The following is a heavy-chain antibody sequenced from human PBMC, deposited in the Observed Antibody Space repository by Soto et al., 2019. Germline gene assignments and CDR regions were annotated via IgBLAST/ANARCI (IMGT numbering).Heavy chain of an antibody. CDR3: ARGLNGQLVRWDYFEY. J-gene: IGHJ4*02. CDR2: IIPIFGTA. Sequence: ASVKVSCKASRGTFSSYAISWVRQAPGQGLEWMGGIIPIFGTANYAQKFQGRVTITADESTSTAYMELSSLRSEDTAVYYCARGLNGQLVRWDYFEYWGQGTLVTVSS. D-gene: IGHD6-13*01. CDR1: RGTFSSYA. V-gene: IGHV1-69*13.